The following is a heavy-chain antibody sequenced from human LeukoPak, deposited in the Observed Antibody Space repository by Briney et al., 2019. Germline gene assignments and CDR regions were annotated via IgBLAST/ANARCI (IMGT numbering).Heavy chain of an antibody. Sequence: SETLSLTCTVSGDSISGSTYYWAWVRQPPGKGLEWIGSIYYTGSIYYNPSLKSRVTISVDTSKNQFSLKLSSVTAADTAVYYCARLQAAAGPYYFDYWGQGALVTVSS. CDR3: ARLQAAAGPYYFDY. J-gene: IGHJ4*02. CDR1: GDSISGSTYY. D-gene: IGHD6-13*01. V-gene: IGHV4-39*01. CDR2: IYYTGSI.